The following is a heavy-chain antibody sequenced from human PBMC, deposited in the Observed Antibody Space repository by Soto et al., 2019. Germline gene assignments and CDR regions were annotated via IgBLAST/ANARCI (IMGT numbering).Heavy chain of an antibody. J-gene: IGHJ6*02. Sequence: SETLSLTCTVPGGSISSSSYYWGWIRQPPGKGLEWIGSIYYSGSTYYNPSLKSRVTISVDTSKNQFSLKLSSVTAADTAVYYCATTVDTSTMDVWGQGTTVTVSS. CDR2: IYYSGST. CDR1: GGSISSSSYY. V-gene: IGHV4-39*01. CDR3: ATTVDTSTMDV.